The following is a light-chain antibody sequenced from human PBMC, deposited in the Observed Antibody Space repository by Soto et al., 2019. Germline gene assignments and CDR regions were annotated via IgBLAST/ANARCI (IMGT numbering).Light chain of an antibody. Sequence: EIVLTPSPGTLSLSPGERATLSCMASQTLTTTYLAWYQQKPGQAPRLLIYGVSRRATGIPDRFSGSGYGTDFTLTISRLEPEDFAVYSCQQYADLPYTFGQGTTLEI. CDR3: QQYADLPYT. CDR2: GVS. CDR1: QTLTTTY. V-gene: IGKV3-20*01. J-gene: IGKJ2*01.